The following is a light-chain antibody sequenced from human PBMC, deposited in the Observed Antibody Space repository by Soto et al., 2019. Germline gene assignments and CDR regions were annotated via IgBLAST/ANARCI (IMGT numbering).Light chain of an antibody. J-gene: IGLJ1*01. CDR3: SSYTSSSTGL. CDR2: DVT. CDR1: SSDVGGYNY. V-gene: IGLV2-14*01. Sequence: QSALTQPASVSGSPGQSITISCTGTSSDVGGYNYVSWYQQHPDKAPKLMIYDVTNRPSGVSNRFSGSKSGNTASLTISGLQAEDEADYYCSSYTSSSTGLFGTGTKLTVL.